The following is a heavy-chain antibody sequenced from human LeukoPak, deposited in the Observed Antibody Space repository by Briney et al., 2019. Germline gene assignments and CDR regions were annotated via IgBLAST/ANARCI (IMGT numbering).Heavy chain of an antibody. J-gene: IGHJ5*02. CDR1: GFTFSSYS. CDR2: ISSSSSYI. D-gene: IGHD6-13*01. V-gene: IGHV3-21*01. Sequence: GGSLRLSCAASGFTFSSYSMNWVRQAPGKGLEWVSSISSSSSYIYYADSVKGRFTISRDNAKNSLYLQMNSLRAEDTAVYYCARQTPREYIAAAGIDWFDPWGQGTLVTVSS. CDR3: ARQTPREYIAAAGIDWFDP.